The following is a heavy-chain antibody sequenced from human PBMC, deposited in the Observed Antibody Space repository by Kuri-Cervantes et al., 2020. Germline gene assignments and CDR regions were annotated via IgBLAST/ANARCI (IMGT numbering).Heavy chain of an antibody. Sequence: GGSLRLSCAASGFTFSDYYMSWIRQAPGKGLEWVSYISSSGSTIYYADSVKGRFTISRDNAKNSLYLQMNSLRAEDTALYYCAKNAHKSGYSSTWLNWYFDLWGRGTLVTVSS. D-gene: IGHD6-13*01. CDR2: ISSSGSTI. CDR3: AKNAHKSGYSSTWLNWYFDL. CDR1: GFTFSDYY. J-gene: IGHJ2*01. V-gene: IGHV3-11*01.